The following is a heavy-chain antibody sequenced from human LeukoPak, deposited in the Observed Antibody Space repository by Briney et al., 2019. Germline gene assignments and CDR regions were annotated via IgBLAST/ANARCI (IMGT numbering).Heavy chain of an antibody. CDR1: GGSISSGSYY. CDR2: IYTSGST. Sequence: SETLSLTCTVSGGSISSGSYYWSWIRQPAGKGLEWIGRIYTSGSTNYNPSLKSRVTISVDTSKNQFSLKLSSVTAADTAVYYCARGDSYYDSSGYYRAHAFDIWGQGTMVTVSS. J-gene: IGHJ3*02. V-gene: IGHV4-61*02. CDR3: ARGDSYYDSSGYYRAHAFDI. D-gene: IGHD3-22*01.